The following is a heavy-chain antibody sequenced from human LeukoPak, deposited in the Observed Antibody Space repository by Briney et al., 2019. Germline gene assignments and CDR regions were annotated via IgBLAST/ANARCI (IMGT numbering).Heavy chain of an antibody. Sequence: ASVKVSCKASGYTFTSYDINWVRQATGQGLEWMGWMNPNSGNTGYAQKFQGRVTITRNTSISTAYMELSSLRSEDTAVYYCARGCDRSSWYDRDYYYYYMDVWGKGTTVTISS. CDR3: ARGCDRSSWYDRDYYYYYMDV. J-gene: IGHJ6*03. V-gene: IGHV1-8*03. CDR2: MNPNSGNT. CDR1: GYTFTSYD. D-gene: IGHD6-13*01.